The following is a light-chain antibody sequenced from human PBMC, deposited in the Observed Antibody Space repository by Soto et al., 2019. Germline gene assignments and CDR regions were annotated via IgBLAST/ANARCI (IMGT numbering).Light chain of an antibody. CDR2: DAS. Sequence: DIVLTQSPGTLPLSPGHSVTLSCRARPSVSSSYLAWYQQKPGQAPRLLIYDASSRATGIPDRFSGSGSGTDFTLTISRLEPEDSAVYYCQQRHMWPITFGQGTRLEIK. V-gene: IGKV3D-20*02. J-gene: IGKJ5*01. CDR1: PSVSSSY. CDR3: QQRHMWPIT.